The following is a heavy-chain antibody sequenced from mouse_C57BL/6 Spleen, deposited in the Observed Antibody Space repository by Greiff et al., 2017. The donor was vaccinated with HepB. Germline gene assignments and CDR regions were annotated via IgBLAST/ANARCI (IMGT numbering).Heavy chain of an antibody. CDR1: GYTFTSYW. Sequence: VQLQQPGAELVKPGASVKLSCKASGYTFTSYWMQWVKQRPGQGLEWIGEIDPSDRYTNYNQKFKGKATLTVDTSSSTAYMPLSSLTSEDSAVFYCVNYGRGFAYWGQGTLVTVSA. D-gene: IGHD1-1*01. J-gene: IGHJ3*01. CDR3: VNYGRGFAY. V-gene: IGHV1-50*01. CDR2: IDPSDRYT.